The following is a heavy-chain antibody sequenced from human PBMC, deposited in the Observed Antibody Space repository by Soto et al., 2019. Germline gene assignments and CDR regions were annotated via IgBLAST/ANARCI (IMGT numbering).Heavy chain of an antibody. Sequence: QVQLVQSGAEVKKPGSSVKVSCKASGGTFSSYAISWVRQAPGQGLEWMGGIIPIFGTANYAQKFQGRVTITADESTGTAYMELSSLRSADAAVYYCARDRDPYYDFWSGYSQRGYFDYWGQGTLVTVSS. CDR1: GGTFSSYA. CDR2: IIPIFGTA. J-gene: IGHJ4*02. V-gene: IGHV1-69*12. CDR3: ARDRDPYYDFWSGYSQRGYFDY. D-gene: IGHD3-3*01.